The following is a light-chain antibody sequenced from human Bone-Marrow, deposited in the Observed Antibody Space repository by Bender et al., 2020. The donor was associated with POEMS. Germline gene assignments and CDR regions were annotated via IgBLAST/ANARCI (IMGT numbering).Light chain of an antibody. CDR3: AVWDDSLNGWV. Sequence: QSVLTQPPSASGTPGQRVTISCSEGSSNIGAHAVNWYQHLPGTAPQLLIYSSPLRPSEVPDRFSGSRSGTSASLAISGLQSEDEADYYCAVWDDSLNGWVFGGGTKLTVL. J-gene: IGLJ3*02. V-gene: IGLV1-44*01. CDR1: SSNIGAHA. CDR2: SSP.